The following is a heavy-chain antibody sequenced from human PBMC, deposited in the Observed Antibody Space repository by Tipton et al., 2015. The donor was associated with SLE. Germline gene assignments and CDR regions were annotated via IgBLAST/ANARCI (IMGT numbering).Heavy chain of an antibody. CDR2: IGSNGGST. V-gene: IGHV3-64*02. Sequence: SLRLSCAASGFRFSSYAMHWVRQAPGKGLEYVSGIGSNGGSTYYADSVKGRFTISRDNSKNTLYLQMGSLRAEDTAVYYCARDSSQVDDAFDIWGQGTMVTVSS. J-gene: IGHJ3*02. CDR1: GFRFSSYA. CDR3: ARDSSQVDDAFDI. D-gene: IGHD2-15*01.